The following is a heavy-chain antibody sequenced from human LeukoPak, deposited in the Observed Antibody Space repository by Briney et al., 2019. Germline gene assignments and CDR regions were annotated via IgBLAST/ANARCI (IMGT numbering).Heavy chain of an antibody. V-gene: IGHV3-33*01. J-gene: IGHJ4*02. CDR3: ARDRAVANIGQLSPFHY. CDR2: IWSDGSYR. CDR1: GFIFSNSG. Sequence: GGSLRLSCTASGFIFSNSGMHWVRQAPGKGLEWVAVIWSDGSYRYYADSVKGRFTISRDDAKNSLYLQINSLRAEDTAVYYCARDRAVANIGQLSPFHYCGQGTLATVSS. D-gene: IGHD6-19*01.